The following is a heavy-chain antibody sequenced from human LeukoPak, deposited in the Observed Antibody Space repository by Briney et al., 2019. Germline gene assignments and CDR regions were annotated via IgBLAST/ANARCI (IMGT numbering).Heavy chain of an antibody. J-gene: IGHJ4*02. CDR2: ISGSGGST. CDR3: AKDCSTYGSGSYSYFDY. D-gene: IGHD3-10*01. CDR1: GFTFSSYG. V-gene: IGHV3-23*01. Sequence: GGSLRLSCAASGFTFSSYGMSWVRQAPGKGLEWVSAISGSGGSTYYADSVKGRFTISRDNSKNTLYLQMNSLRAEDTAVYYCAKDCSTYGSGSYSYFDYWGQGTLVTVSS.